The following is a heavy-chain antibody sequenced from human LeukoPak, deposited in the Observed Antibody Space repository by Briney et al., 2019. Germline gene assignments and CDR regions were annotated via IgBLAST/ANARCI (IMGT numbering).Heavy chain of an antibody. J-gene: IGHJ5*02. CDR1: GYTFPSYY. V-gene: IGHV1-46*01. Sequence: ASVKVSCKASGYTFPSYYMHWVRQALGQGLGWMGIINPSGGSTSYAQKFQGRVTMTRDTSTSTVYMELSSLRSEDTAVYYCARGGDNNWFDPWGQGTLVTVSS. CDR2: INPSGGST. CDR3: ARGGDNNWFDP. D-gene: IGHD7-27*01.